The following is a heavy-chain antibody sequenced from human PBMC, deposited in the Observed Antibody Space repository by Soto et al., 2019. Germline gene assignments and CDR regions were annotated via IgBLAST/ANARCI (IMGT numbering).Heavy chain of an antibody. J-gene: IGHJ4*02. V-gene: IGHV1-69*01. CDR3: ARDWRATAGIYDY. CDR1: GGTFTTSA. CDR2: IIPIFGTA. D-gene: IGHD6-13*01. Sequence: QVQLVQSGAEVKKPGSSVKVSCKASGGTFTTSAITWVRQAPGHGLEWMGGIIPIFGTAKYAQNFQGRVTITADESTRTAYMELGSLRSEDTAEYYCARDWRATAGIYDYCGQGTLVTVSS.